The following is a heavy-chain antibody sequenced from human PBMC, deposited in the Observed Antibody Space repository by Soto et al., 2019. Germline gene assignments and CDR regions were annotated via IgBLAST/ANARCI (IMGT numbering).Heavy chain of an antibody. Sequence: SETLSLTCAVYGGSFSGYYWSWIRQPPGKGLEWIGEINHSGSTNYNPSLKSRVTISVDTSKNQFSLKLSSVTAADTAVYYCARVPAKRSGRDYYTDVWGRGTTVTVSS. D-gene: IGHD3-3*01. CDR1: GGSFSGYY. CDR3: ARVPAKRSGRDYYTDV. V-gene: IGHV4-34*01. CDR2: INHSGST. J-gene: IGHJ6*03.